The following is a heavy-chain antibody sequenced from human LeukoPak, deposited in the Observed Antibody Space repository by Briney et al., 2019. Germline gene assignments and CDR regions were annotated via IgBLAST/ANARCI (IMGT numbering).Heavy chain of an antibody. V-gene: IGHV3-30-3*01. D-gene: IGHD3-22*01. J-gene: IGHJ4*02. Sequence: GRSLRLSCAASGFTFSSYAMHWVRQAPGKGLEWVAVISYDGSNKYYADSVKGRFTISRDNSKNTLYLQMNSLRAEDTAVYYCARDPLYYYDSSGYYPGYFDYWGQGTLVTVSS. CDR1: GFTFSSYA. CDR2: ISYDGSNK. CDR3: ARDPLYYYDSSGYYPGYFDY.